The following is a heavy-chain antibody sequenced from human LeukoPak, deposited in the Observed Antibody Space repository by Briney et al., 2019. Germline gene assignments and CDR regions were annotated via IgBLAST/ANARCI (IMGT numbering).Heavy chain of an antibody. Sequence: GGSLRLSCAASGFNFSIYSMNWVRQAPGKGLEWVSYITRSSTTIYYADSVKGRFTISRDNAKNSLYLQMNSLRAEDTAVYYCARDISNIVVVPAAMGYWGQGTLVTVSS. CDR2: ITRSSTTI. CDR3: ARDISNIVVVPAAMGY. V-gene: IGHV3-48*04. J-gene: IGHJ4*02. CDR1: GFNFSIYS. D-gene: IGHD2-2*01.